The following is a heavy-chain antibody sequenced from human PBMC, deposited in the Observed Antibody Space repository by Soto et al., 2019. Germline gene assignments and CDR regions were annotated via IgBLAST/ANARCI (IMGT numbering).Heavy chain of an antibody. D-gene: IGHD3-10*01. CDR3: ASAPYSVRSYYASGNYYNLIPLN. Sequence: VASVKVSCKASGYTFTAYYMHWVRRAPGQGLEWMGWINLNSGGTKSAQKFQGRVTMTRDTSISTAYMELTRLRSDDTAVYYCASAPYSVRSYYASGNYYNLIPLNWGQGTLVTVSS. CDR1: GYTFTAYY. V-gene: IGHV1-2*02. CDR2: INLNSGGT. J-gene: IGHJ4*02.